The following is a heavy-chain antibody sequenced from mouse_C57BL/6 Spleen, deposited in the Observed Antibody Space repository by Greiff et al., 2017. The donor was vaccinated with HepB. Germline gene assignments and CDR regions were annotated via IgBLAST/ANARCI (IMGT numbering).Heavy chain of an antibody. CDR2: INPNNGGT. J-gene: IGHJ1*03. CDR3: ARLLRRDWYFDV. Sequence: EVQLQQSGPELVKPGASVKISCKASGYTFTDYYMNWVKQSHGKSLEWIGDINPNNGGTSYNQKFKGKATLTVDKSSSTAYMELRSLTSEDSAVYYCARLLRRDWYFDVWGTGTTVTVSS. D-gene: IGHD1-1*01. CDR1: GYTFTDYY. V-gene: IGHV1-26*01.